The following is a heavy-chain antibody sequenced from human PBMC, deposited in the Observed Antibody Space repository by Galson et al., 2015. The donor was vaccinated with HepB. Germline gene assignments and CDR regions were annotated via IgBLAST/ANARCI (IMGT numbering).Heavy chain of an antibody. CDR3: TNGRGYCSRTRCYAAFHI. J-gene: IGHJ3*02. D-gene: IGHD2-2*01. V-gene: IGHV3-23*01. Sequence: DSVKGRFTISRDNSKNTLYLQMNSLTVEDTAVYYCTNGRGYCSRTRCYAAFHIWGQGTMVTVSS.